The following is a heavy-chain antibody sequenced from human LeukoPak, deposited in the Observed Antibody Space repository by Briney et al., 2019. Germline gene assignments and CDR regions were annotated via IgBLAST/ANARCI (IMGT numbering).Heavy chain of an antibody. D-gene: IGHD2-21*01. CDR3: ARDHVWAFDI. J-gene: IGHJ3*02. V-gene: IGHV3-48*01. CDR1: GFTFSSYS. CDR2: ISRDSGAT. Sequence: GGSLRLSCAASGFTFSSYSMNWVRQAPGKGLEWVSYISRDSGATYYADSVRGRFTISRGNAKNSLSLQMSSLRPEDTAIYFCARDHVWAFDIWGQGTMVTVSS.